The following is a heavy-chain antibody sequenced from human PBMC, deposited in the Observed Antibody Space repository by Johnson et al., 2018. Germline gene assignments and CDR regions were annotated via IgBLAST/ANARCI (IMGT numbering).Heavy chain of an antibody. V-gene: IGHV3-73*01. CDR2: IRSKANNYAT. CDR1: GFTFSGSA. J-gene: IGHJ6*02. D-gene: IGHD3-3*01. Sequence: VQRVQSGGGLVQPGGSLKLSCAASGFTFSGSAMHWVRQASGKGLEWVGRIRSKANNYATAYGAAVKGRFSLPIDDSKKTAYLQMNSLKTEDTAVYYCAKDIPLITIFGVTEYGMDVWGQGTTVTVSS. CDR3: AKDIPLITIFGVTEYGMDV.